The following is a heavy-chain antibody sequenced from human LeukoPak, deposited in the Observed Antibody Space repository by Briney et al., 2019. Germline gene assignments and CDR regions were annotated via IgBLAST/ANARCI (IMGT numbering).Heavy chain of an antibody. CDR2: INPNSGGT. CDR3: ARGGPSYYYDSSGYSFDY. J-gene: IGHJ4*02. V-gene: IGHV1-2*02. Sequence: ASVKVSCKASGYTFTGYYMHWVRQAPGQGLEWMGWINPNSGGTNYAQKFQGRVTMTRDTSISTAYMELSSLRSEDSAIYYCARGGPSYYYDSSGYSFDYWGQGTLVPVSS. D-gene: IGHD3-22*01. CDR1: GYTFTGYY.